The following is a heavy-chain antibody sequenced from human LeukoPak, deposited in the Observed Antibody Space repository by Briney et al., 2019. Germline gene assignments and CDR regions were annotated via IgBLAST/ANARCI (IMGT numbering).Heavy chain of an antibody. Sequence: GGSLRLSCAASGFTFSTYSMNWVRQAPGKGLEWVSSISSSSSYIYYADSVKGRFTISRDNAKSSLYLQMNSLRAEDTAVYYCARNLPYYDILTGSTGHDAFDIWGQGTMVTVSS. J-gene: IGHJ3*02. CDR1: GFTFSTYS. CDR3: ARNLPYYDILTGSTGHDAFDI. D-gene: IGHD3-9*01. V-gene: IGHV3-21*01. CDR2: ISSSSSYI.